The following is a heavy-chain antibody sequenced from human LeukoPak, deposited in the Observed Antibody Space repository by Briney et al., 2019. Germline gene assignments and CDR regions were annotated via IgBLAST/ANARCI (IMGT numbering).Heavy chain of an antibody. CDR3: ARDREQWLVRGQFDP. D-gene: IGHD6-19*01. V-gene: IGHV3-53*01. CDR1: GFTVSSNY. Sequence: GGSLGLSFAASGFTVSSNYMSWVRQAPGKGLEWVSVIYSGGSTYYADSVKGRFTISRDNSKNTLYLQMNSLRAEDTAVYYCARDREQWLVRGQFDPWVQGTLVTVSS. CDR2: IYSGGST. J-gene: IGHJ5*02.